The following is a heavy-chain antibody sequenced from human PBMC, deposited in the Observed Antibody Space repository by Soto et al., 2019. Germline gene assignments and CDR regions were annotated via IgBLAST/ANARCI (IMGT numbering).Heavy chain of an antibody. J-gene: IGHJ4*02. CDR2: IYPGDSDT. D-gene: IGHD6-13*01. Sequence: GESLTISCKVSGYSFTSYWIVWVRQMPGKGLEWMGIIYPGDSDTRYSPSFQGQVTISADKSISTAYLQWSSLKASDTAMYYCASSNKIIAAAIDYWGQGTLVTVPQ. CDR1: GYSFTSYW. CDR3: ASSNKIIAAAIDY. V-gene: IGHV5-51*01.